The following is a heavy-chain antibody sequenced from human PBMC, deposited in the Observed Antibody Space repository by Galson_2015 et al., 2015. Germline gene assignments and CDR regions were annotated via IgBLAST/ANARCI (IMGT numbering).Heavy chain of an antibody. J-gene: IGHJ6*02. CDR3: AKDHSGDQLLFYYYYGMDV. CDR2: ISGSGGST. D-gene: IGHD2-2*01. Sequence: SLRLSCAASGFTFSSYAMSWVRQAPGKGLEWVSAISGSGGSTYYADSVKGRFTISRDNSKNTLYLQMNSLRAEDTAVYYCAKDHSGDQLLFYYYYGMDVWGQGTTVTVSS. V-gene: IGHV3-23*01. CDR1: GFTFSSYA.